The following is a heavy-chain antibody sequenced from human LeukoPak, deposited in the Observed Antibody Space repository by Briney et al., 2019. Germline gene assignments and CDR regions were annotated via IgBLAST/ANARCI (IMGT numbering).Heavy chain of an antibody. CDR3: ARGIRIRFLASYSYYFDY. Sequence: ASVKVSCKASVYTFTSYDINWVRQATGQGLEWMGWMNPNSGNTGYAQKFQGRVTITRNTSISTAYMELSSLRSEDTAVYYCARGIRIRFLASYSYYFDYWGQGTLVTVSS. CDR2: MNPNSGNT. J-gene: IGHJ4*02. CDR1: VYTFTSYD. V-gene: IGHV1-8*03. D-gene: IGHD3-3*01.